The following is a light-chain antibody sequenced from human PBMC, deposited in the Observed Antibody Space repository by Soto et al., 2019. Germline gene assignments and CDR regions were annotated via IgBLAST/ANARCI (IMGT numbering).Light chain of an antibody. J-gene: IGKJ3*01. CDR2: DAS. Sequence: DIQMTQSPSTLSASVGDRVTITCRASQSISSWLAWYQQKPGKAPKLLIYDASSLESGVPSRFSGSGSGTEFTLTISSLQPDDFATYYCQQYGSSPPITFGPGTKVDIK. CDR1: QSISSW. V-gene: IGKV1-5*01. CDR3: QQYGSSPPIT.